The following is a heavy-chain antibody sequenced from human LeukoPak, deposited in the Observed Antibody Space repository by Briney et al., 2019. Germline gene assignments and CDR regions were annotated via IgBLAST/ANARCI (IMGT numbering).Heavy chain of an antibody. CDR3: AGSATVTTGYFDY. J-gene: IGHJ4*02. CDR2: IYSNGDT. Sequence: SETLSLTCSVSGGSISSSGHYWGWIRQSPEKGLDWIGSIYSNGDTYYNPSVKSRVTISVDTSKNQFSLKLTSVTAAETAVYYCAGSATVTTGYFDYWGQGALVTVSS. D-gene: IGHD4-17*01. V-gene: IGHV4-39*07. CDR1: GGSISSSGHY.